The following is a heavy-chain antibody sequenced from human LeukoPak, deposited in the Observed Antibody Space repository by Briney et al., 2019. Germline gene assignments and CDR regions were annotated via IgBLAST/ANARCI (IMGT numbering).Heavy chain of an antibody. CDR2: TGGSDDNT. V-gene: IGHV3-23*01. Sequence: PGGSLRLSCEGSGFSFNGYAMSWVRQAPGKGLEWVAVTGGSDDNTHYADSVKGRFTISRDNSANRLFFQMNSLRPDDSAPYYCTKDLMTGFSSRWYFAYWGPGTMVSVSS. CDR3: TKDLMTGFSSRWYFAY. CDR1: GFSFNGYA. J-gene: IGHJ4*02. D-gene: IGHD6-19*01.